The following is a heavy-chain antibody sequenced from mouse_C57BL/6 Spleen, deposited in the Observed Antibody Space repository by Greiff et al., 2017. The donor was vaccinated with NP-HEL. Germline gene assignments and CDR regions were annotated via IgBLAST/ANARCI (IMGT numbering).Heavy chain of an antibody. J-gene: IGHJ3*01. D-gene: IGHD2-2*01. CDR3: ARSIYYGYDGSWFAY. V-gene: IGHV7-3*01. Sequence: EVKLVESGGGLVQPGGSLSLSCAASGFTFTDYYMSWVRQPPGKALEWLGFIRNKANGYTTEYSASVKGRFTISRDNSQSILYLQMNALRAEDSATYYCARSIYYGYDGSWFAYWGQGTLVTVSA. CDR2: IRNKANGYTT. CDR1: GFTFTDYY.